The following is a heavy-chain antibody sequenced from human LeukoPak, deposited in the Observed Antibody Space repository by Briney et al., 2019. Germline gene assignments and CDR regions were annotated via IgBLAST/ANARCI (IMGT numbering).Heavy chain of an antibody. CDR2: IKSKTDGGTT. V-gene: IGHV3-15*01. J-gene: IGHJ4*02. Sequence: NPGGSLRLSCAASGFTFSNAWMSWVRQAPGKGLEWVGRIKSKTDGGTTDYAAPVKGRFTISRDDSKNTLYLQMNSLKTEDTAVHYCTTDRVGYYGSGSYSADYWGQGTLVTVSS. CDR1: GFTFSNAW. CDR3: TTDRVGYYGSGSYSADY. D-gene: IGHD3-10*01.